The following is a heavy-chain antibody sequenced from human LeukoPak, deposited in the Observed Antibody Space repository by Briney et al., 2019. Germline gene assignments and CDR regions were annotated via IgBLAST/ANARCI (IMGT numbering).Heavy chain of an antibody. Sequence: ASVKVSCKASGGTFSSYAISWARQAPGQGLEWMGGIIPILGTANYAQKFQGRVTITADKSTSTAYMELSSLRSDDTAVYYCARGSPMIVVVITTLTYWGQGTLVTVSS. CDR3: ARGSPMIVVVITTLTY. D-gene: IGHD3-22*01. V-gene: IGHV1-69*10. CDR2: IIPILGTA. CDR1: GGTFSSYA. J-gene: IGHJ4*02.